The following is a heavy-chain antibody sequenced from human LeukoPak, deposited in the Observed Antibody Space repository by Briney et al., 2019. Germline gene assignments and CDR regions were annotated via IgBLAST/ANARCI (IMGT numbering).Heavy chain of an antibody. CDR3: STDPRLLIY. CDR1: GFGFSDSY. V-gene: IGHV3-11*01. J-gene: IGHJ4*01. CDR2: ISGSGSDM. D-gene: IGHD2-8*01. Sequence: GGSLRLSCVVSGFGFSDSYMTWIRQTPGEGLEWLAYISGSGSDMYYADSVKGRFTISRDNAKNSLYLQMNSLRPDDTALYYXSTDPRLLIYWGHGTLVTVSS.